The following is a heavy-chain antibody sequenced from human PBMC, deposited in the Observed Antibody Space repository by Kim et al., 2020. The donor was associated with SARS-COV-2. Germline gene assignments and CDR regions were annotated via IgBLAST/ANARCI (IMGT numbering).Heavy chain of an antibody. J-gene: IGHJ4*01. Sequence: GGSLRLSCTASEFSFSNKCMTWVRQAPGKGLEWVSSIFIVSNTFYAASVVGRFTISSSNTKNTLYLQMNNMIVEDTAAYYCAREVDYWANGTLATVSS. V-gene: IGHV3-66*01. CDR3: AREVDY. CDR2: IFIVSNT. CDR1: EFSFSNKC.